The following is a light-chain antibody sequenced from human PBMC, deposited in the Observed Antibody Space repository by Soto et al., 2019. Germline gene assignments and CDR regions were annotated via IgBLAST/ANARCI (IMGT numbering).Light chain of an antibody. CDR3: AAWDASLNGYV. CDR1: SSNIGSNT. Sequence: QSVLTQPPSASGTPGQTVTISCSGSSSNIGSNTLNWYQQLPATAPKLLIYTNDQRPSWVPDRFSGSKSGTTASLAISGLQSEDEADDYCAAWDASLNGYVFGTGTKVTVL. J-gene: IGLJ1*01. V-gene: IGLV1-44*01. CDR2: TND.